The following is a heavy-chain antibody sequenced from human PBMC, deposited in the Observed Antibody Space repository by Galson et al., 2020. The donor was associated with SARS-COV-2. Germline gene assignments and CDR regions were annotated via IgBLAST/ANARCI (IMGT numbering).Heavy chain of an antibody. V-gene: IGHV4-4*07. CDR1: GGSISGDH. CDR2: VSPSGST. D-gene: IGHD6-19*01. CDR3: ARDVLRSSGWYGFDY. J-gene: IGHJ4*02. Sequence: SETLSLTCTVSGGSISGDHWSWIRRPAGKGLEWIGHVSPSGSTDFNPSLKSRVTMSLDTSKNQFSLKLRSVTAADTAIYYCARDVLRSSGWYGFDYWGQGTLVTVSS.